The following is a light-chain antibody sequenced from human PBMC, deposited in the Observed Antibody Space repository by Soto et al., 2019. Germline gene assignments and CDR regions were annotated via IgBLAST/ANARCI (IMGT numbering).Light chain of an antibody. Sequence: QSVLTQPASVSGSPGQSITISCTGTSSDIGGYNFVSWYQQHPGNAPNLIIYDVASRPSGVSDRFSGSKSGNAASLTISGLQAEDEALYFCNSYTTSGAIVCGGGTKLTVL. J-gene: IGLJ3*02. CDR1: SSDIGGYNF. CDR3: NSYTTSGAIV. V-gene: IGLV2-14*03. CDR2: DVA.